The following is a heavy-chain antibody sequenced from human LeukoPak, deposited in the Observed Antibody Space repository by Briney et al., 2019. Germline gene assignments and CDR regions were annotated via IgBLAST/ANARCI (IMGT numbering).Heavy chain of an antibody. CDR2: ISSSSRYI. CDR1: GFTFSSYS. D-gene: IGHD2-2*01. CDR3: ARESRGYCSSTSCYGQSY. Sequence: GGSLRLSCAASGFTFSSYSMNWVRQAPGKGLEWVSSISSSSRYIYYADSVKGRFTISRDNAQDSLYLQMNSLRAEDTAVYYCARESRGYCSSTSCYGQSYWGQGTLVTVSS. V-gene: IGHV3-21*01. J-gene: IGHJ4*02.